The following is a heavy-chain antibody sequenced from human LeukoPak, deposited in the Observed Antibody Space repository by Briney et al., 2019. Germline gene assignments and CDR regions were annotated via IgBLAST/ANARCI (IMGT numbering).Heavy chain of an antibody. D-gene: IGHD2-15*01. J-gene: IGHJ3*02. V-gene: IGHV3-74*01. Sequence: GCLRVSCADPLFTLSISWMHRVRQAPEKGLGWVSRINSDGGSTSYADSVKGRFTISRDNAKNTLYLQMNSLRAEDTAVYYCARGGYCSGGSCYGRDAFDIWGQGTMVTVSS. CDR3: ARGGYCSGGSCYGRDAFDI. CDR2: INSDGGST. CDR1: LFTLSISW.